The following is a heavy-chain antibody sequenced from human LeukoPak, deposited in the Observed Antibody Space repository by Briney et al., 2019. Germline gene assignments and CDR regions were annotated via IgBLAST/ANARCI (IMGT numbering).Heavy chain of an antibody. J-gene: IGHJ4*02. CDR1: GYSISSGYF. CDR3: AIGPYYYGSGGFDY. CDR2: IYTSGST. V-gene: IGHV4-38-2*02. D-gene: IGHD3-10*01. Sequence: PSETLSLTCTVSGYSISSGYFRGWIRQPPGEGLEWIGRIYTSGSTNHNPSLKSRVTMSVDTSKNQFSLKLSSVTAADTAVYYCAIGPYYYGSGGFDYWGQGTLVTVSS.